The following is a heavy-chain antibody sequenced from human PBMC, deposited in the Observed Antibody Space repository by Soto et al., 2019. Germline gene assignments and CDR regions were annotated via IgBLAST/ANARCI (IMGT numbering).Heavy chain of an antibody. Sequence: EVQLVESGGGLVQPGGSLRLSCAASGFTLSRYWMHWVRQAPGKGLVWVSRINSDGSSISYADSVKDRFTISRDNAKNTLFLQMNSLRAEDTAVYYCTTSFGELGYWGQGTLVTVSS. V-gene: IGHV3-74*01. J-gene: IGHJ4*02. D-gene: IGHD3-16*01. CDR2: INSDGSSI. CDR3: TTSFGELGY. CDR1: GFTLSRYW.